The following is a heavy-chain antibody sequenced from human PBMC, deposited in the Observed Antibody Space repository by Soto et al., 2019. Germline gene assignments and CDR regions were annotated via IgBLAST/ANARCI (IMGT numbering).Heavy chain of an antibody. D-gene: IGHD3-3*01. V-gene: IGHV3-30-3*01. J-gene: IGHJ3*02. CDR3: ARDRFFGVVTIEPDAFDI. Sequence: QVQLVESGGGVVQPGRSLRLSCAASGFTFSSYAIHWVRQAPGKGLEWVAVISYDGSNKYYADSVKGRFTISRDNSKNTLYLQMNSLRAEDTAVYYCARDRFFGVVTIEPDAFDIWGQGTMVTVSS. CDR2: ISYDGSNK. CDR1: GFTFSSYA.